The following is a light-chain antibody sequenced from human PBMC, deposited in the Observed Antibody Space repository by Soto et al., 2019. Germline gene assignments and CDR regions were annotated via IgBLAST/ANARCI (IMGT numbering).Light chain of an antibody. CDR2: WAS. CDR1: QTVLDSSNNKDH. CDR3: QKYYTTPRT. V-gene: IGKV4-1*01. J-gene: IGKJ1*01. Sequence: DIVITQSPDSLAVSLGERATINGKSSQTVLDSSNNKDHLTWYQQKPGQTPKLLIYWASTREFGVPDRLSGSGSGTDFTLTISRLQAEDVAVYYCQKYYTTPRTCGHGTKVDIK.